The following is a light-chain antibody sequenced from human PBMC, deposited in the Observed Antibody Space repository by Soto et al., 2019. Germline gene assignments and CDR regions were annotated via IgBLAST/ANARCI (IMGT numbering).Light chain of an antibody. CDR3: LQDNNYPLT. Sequence: AIQMTQSPSSLSASVGDRVTITCRASQGIRNDLDWYQHKPGEAPKLLIYAASILQSGFPSRFSGSGSGTDFTLTISSLQPEDFATYYCLQDNNYPLTFGQGTKL. CDR2: AAS. J-gene: IGKJ2*01. CDR1: QGIRND. V-gene: IGKV1-6*01.